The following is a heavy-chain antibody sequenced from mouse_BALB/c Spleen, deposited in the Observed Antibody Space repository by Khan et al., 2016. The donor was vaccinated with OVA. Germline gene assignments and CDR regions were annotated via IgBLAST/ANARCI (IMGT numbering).Heavy chain of an antibody. J-gene: IGHJ4*01. D-gene: IGHD1-1*01. CDR1: GYTFTDYG. CDR2: INPNTGES. CDR3: ARDDYYGRAYRNLDHYALDY. V-gene: IGHV9-3*02. Sequence: QIQLVQSGPELKKPGETVKISCKASGYTFTDYGMNWVKQAPGKGLKWMGWINPNTGESTFAEDFKGRFAFSLDTSARTAYLQINNLKHEDTAIYCGARDDYYGRAYRNLDHYALDYWGQGTSVTVSS.